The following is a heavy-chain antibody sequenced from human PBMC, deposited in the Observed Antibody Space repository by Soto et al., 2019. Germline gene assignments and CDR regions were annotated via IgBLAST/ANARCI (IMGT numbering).Heavy chain of an antibody. J-gene: IGHJ6*02. Sequence: QVQLQESGPGLVKPSETLSLTCTVSGAPITTTKWWAWVRLPPGKGLEWIGELSRGDERSSNPSLAGRFTRSLDKSNNHFSLKLTSVTAAETAIYYCATQTISYAWGVWGRGTSVTVSS. D-gene: IGHD3-16*01. V-gene: IGHV4-4*02. CDR2: LSRGDER. CDR3: ATQTISYAWGV. CDR1: GAPITTTKW.